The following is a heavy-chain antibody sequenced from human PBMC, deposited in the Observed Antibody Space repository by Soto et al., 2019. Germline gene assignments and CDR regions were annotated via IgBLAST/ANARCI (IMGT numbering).Heavy chain of an antibody. D-gene: IGHD5-18*01. V-gene: IGHV2-5*02. CDR3: VHSTVVSAAMVHFDY. Sequence: QITLKESGPTLVKPTQTLTLTCTFSGLSLTTSAVGVGWIRQPPGKALEWLALLYWDDDTRYSPSLKSRITNTKDTSKNQVVLTRTNIDPVDTGTYYGVHSTVVSAAMVHFDYCGQGTLVTVSS. CDR1: GLSLTTSAVG. CDR2: LYWDDDT. J-gene: IGHJ4*02.